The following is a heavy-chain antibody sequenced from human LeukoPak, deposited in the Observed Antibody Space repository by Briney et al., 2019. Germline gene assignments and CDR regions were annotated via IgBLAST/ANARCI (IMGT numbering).Heavy chain of an antibody. J-gene: IGHJ3*02. CDR3: TREWYFYDTRGQGDAFDI. D-gene: IGHD3-22*01. Sequence: GGSLRLSCAASGFTFSSYEMNWVRQAPGKGLEWVSYISSSGGTTYYADSVKGRFTISRDNAKSSLYLQMNILRAEDTAVYYCTREWYFYDTRGQGDAFDIWGHGTMVTVSS. CDR2: ISSSGGTT. CDR1: GFTFSSYE. V-gene: IGHV3-48*03.